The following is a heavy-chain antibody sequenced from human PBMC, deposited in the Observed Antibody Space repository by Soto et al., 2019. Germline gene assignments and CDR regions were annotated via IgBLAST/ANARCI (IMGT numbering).Heavy chain of an antibody. V-gene: IGHV3-72*01. CDR1: GFTFSDHY. CDR2: TRNKANSYTT. D-gene: IGHD6-13*01. CDR3: ARVGQPTGYSSSWYRTGYYFDY. J-gene: IGHJ4*02. Sequence: GGSLRLSCAASGFTFSDHYMDWVRQAPGKGLEWVGRTRNKANSYTTEYAASVKGRFTISRDDSKNSLYLQMNSLKTEDTAVYYCARVGQPTGYSSSWYRTGYYFDYWGQGTLVTVSS.